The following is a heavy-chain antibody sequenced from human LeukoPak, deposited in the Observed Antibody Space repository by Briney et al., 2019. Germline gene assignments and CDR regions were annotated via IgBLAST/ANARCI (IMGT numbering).Heavy chain of an antibody. J-gene: IGHJ6*04. V-gene: IGHV3-48*03. CDR3: AELGITMIGGV. Sequence: GGSLRLSCAASGFTFSSYEMSWVRQAPGKGLEWVSYISSSGSTIYYADSVKGRFTISRDNAKDSLYLQMNSLRAEDAAVYYCAELGITMIGGVWGKGTTVTISS. CDR1: GFTFSSYE. CDR2: ISSSGSTI. D-gene: IGHD3-10*02.